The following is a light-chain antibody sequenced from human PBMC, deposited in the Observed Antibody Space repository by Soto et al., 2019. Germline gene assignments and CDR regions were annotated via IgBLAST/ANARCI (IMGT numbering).Light chain of an antibody. Sequence: DIQMTQSPSSLSASVGDRVTINCQASHDTSNYLNWYQQQPGKAPKLLIYRAYHVETRVTSRFSVSGSGTSFTFTISSLQSEDIDTYFCQPYGNRPLSFGGGTKVEIK. CDR1: HDTSNY. V-gene: IGKV1-33*01. J-gene: IGKJ4*01. CDR2: RAY. CDR3: QPYGNRPLS.